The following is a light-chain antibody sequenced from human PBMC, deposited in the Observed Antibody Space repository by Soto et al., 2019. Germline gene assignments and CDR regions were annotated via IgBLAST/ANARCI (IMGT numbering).Light chain of an antibody. J-gene: IGKJ1*01. CDR2: GAS. Sequence: EIVLTQSPGTLSLSPGERATLFCRASQSVSSSYLAWYQQKPGQPPRLLIYGASRRATGIPDRFSGSGSGSDFNLTISRLENDYVAGYYCQQYGSSRTVGQGTKVDTK. V-gene: IGKV3-20*01. CDR3: QQYGSSRT. CDR1: QSVSSSY.